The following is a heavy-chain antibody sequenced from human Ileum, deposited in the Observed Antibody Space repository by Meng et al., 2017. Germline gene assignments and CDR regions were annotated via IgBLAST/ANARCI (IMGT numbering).Heavy chain of an antibody. Sequence: PLLTCGCVGNNPGSSVVSSLKTSVYTFATSLNHWLPQAPVQRLEWMGLRNPDNGNTQYSQNFQGRVTFTSDTSASTAYMELSSLRSEDTAVYYCAREGVSYGVWLEGFFDYWGQGTLVTVSS. CDR2: RNPDNGNT. CDR3: AREGVSYGVWLEGFFDY. D-gene: IGHD5-18*01. J-gene: IGHJ4*02. V-gene: IGHV1-3*01. CDR1: VYTFATSL.